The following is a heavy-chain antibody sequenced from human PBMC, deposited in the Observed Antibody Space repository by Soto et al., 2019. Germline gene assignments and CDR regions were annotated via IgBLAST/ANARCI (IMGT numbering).Heavy chain of an antibody. Sequence: GGSLRLSCAASGFTVSSNYMSWVRQAPGKGLEWVSVIYSGGSTYYADSVKGRFTISRDNSKNTLYLQMNSLRAEDTAVYYCASEYCSGGSCYSYYYYGMDVWGQGTTVTVSS. CDR2: IYSGGST. CDR3: ASEYCSGGSCYSYYYYGMDV. V-gene: IGHV3-53*01. J-gene: IGHJ6*02. CDR1: GFTVSSNY. D-gene: IGHD2-15*01.